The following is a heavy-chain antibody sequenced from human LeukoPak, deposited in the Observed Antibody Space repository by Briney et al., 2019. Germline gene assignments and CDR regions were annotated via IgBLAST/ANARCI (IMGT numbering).Heavy chain of an antibody. CDR1: GGSISSGSYY. V-gene: IGHV4-61*02. D-gene: IGHD3-3*01. J-gene: IGHJ4*02. CDR2: IYTSGST. Sequence: SETLSLTCTVSGGSISSGSYYWSWIRQPAGKGLEWIGRIYTSGSTNYNPSLKSRVTISVDTSKNQFSLKLSSVTAADTAVYYCAREGRFSVDYWGQGTLVTVSS. CDR3: AREGRFSVDY.